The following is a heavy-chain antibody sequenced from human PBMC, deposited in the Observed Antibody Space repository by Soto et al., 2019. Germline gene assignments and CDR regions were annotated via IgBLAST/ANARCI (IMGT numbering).Heavy chain of an antibody. Sequence: PGGSLRLSCATSGFTFSDYYMSWIRQAPGKGLEWVSYISSSGSTIYYADSVKGRFTISRDNAKNSLYLQMNSLRAEDTAVYYCARGSPSVAVAFDLWGRGTLVTVSS. V-gene: IGHV3-11*01. CDR2: ISSSGSTI. D-gene: IGHD6-19*01. CDR1: GFTFSDYY. J-gene: IGHJ2*01. CDR3: ARGSPSVAVAFDL.